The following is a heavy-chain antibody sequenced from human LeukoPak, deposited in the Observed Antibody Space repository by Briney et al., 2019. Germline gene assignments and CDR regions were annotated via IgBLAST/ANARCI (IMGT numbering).Heavy chain of an antibody. V-gene: IGHV4-59*10. CDR1: GGSFSDYF. CDR2: IYTSGST. D-gene: IGHD3-10*01. J-gene: IGHJ4*02. CDR3: ARVAYGSGSRLIDC. Sequence: PSETLSLTCAVYGGSFSDYFWSWIRQPPGKGLEWIGRIYTSGSTNYNPSLKSRVTMSVDTSKNQFSLKLSSVTAADTAVYYCARVAYGSGSRLIDCWGQGTLVTISS.